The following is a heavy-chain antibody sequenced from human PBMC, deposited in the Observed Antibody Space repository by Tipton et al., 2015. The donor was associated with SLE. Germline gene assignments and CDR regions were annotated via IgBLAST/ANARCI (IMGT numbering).Heavy chain of an antibody. CDR1: GGSISSSSYY. D-gene: IGHD2-15*01. CDR2: INHSGST. CDR3: ATCSGGSCYYFDY. V-gene: IGHV4-39*07. J-gene: IGHJ4*02. Sequence: TPSLTCTVSGGSISSSSYYWGWIRQPPGKGLEWIGEINHSGSTNYNPSLKSRVTISVDTSKNQFSLKLSSVTAADTAVYYCATCSGGSCYYFDYWGQGTLVTVSS.